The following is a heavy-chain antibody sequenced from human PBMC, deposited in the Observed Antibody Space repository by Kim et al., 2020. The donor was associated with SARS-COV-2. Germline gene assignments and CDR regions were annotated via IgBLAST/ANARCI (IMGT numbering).Heavy chain of an antibody. V-gene: IGHV1-18*01. CDR3: ARDPFSEILPYDY. CDR1: GYIFASYG. Sequence: ASVKVSCKASGYIFASYGINWVRQAPGQGLEWMGWISPYNGNTKYAQKLQGRVTMTTDTSTSTAYMELRSLRSDDTAVYYCARDPFSEILPYDYWGQGTLVTVSS. CDR2: ISPYNGNT. J-gene: IGHJ4*02.